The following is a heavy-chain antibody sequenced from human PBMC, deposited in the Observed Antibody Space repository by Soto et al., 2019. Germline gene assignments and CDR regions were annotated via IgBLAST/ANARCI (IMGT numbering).Heavy chain of an antibody. CDR1: GFTFSSYA. V-gene: IGHV3-23*01. Sequence: PGGSLRLSCAASGFTFSSYAMSWVRQAPGKGLEWVSAIGGSGGSTYYADSVKGRFTISRDNSKNTLYLQMNSLRAEDTAVYYCAKSLNDYDFWSGYSQDYYGMDVWGQGTTVTVSS. CDR2: IGGSGGST. J-gene: IGHJ6*02. D-gene: IGHD3-3*01. CDR3: AKSLNDYDFWSGYSQDYYGMDV.